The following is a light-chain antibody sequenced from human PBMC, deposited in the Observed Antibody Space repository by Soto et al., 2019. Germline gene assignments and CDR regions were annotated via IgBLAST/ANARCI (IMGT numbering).Light chain of an antibody. J-gene: IGKJ1*01. V-gene: IGKV1-27*01. Sequence: DIHMTHSPSSLSASVGDRVTMTCRASQGISNFLAWYQQKTGKTPKLLIYAATTLQSGVPSRFSGRGYGTDFTITISSLQPEDVATYYCQKYDSAPRTFGQGTKVDIK. CDR3: QKYDSAPRT. CDR1: QGISNF. CDR2: AAT.